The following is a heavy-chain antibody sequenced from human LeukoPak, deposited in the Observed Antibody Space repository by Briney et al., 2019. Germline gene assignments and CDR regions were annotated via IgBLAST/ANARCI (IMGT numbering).Heavy chain of an antibody. Sequence: GGSLRLSCAASEFTFSTYTMNWVRQAPGKGLEWVSSISSASSTIYYADSVKGRFTISRDNPKNSLYLQMNSLRDEDTAIYYCARSLESDYWGQGTLVTVSS. J-gene: IGHJ4*02. CDR2: ISSASSTI. CDR3: ARSLESDY. CDR1: EFTFSTYT. V-gene: IGHV3-48*02.